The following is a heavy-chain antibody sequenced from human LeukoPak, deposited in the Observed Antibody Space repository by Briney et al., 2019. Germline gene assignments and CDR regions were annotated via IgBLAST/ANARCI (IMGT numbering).Heavy chain of an antibody. CDR3: AKGAGIQLWPSFDY. CDR2: ISRRGSTT. D-gene: IGHD5-18*01. CDR1: GFTFSDFE. J-gene: IGHJ4*02. Sequence: GGSLRLSCAASGFTFSDFEMNWVRQAPGKGLEWVSDISRRGSTTYYADSVKGRFTTSRDNSKNTLYLQMNSLRAEDTAVYYCAKGAGIQLWPSFDYWGQGTLVTVSS. V-gene: IGHV3-23*01.